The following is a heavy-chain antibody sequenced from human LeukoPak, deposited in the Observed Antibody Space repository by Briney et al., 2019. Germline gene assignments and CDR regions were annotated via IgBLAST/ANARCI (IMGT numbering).Heavy chain of an antibody. CDR1: GIMFSGYW. V-gene: IGHV3-7*01. D-gene: IGHD3-16*01. J-gene: IGHJ4*02. Sequence: PGGSLRLSCTASGIMFSGYWMSWVRQAPGKGLEWVANIKQHGTEKYYVDSVKGRFTISRDDAKKSVNLQMNSLRAEDTAVYYCASDGGPFDHWGQGILVTVAS. CDR3: ASDGGPFDH. CDR2: IKQHGTEK.